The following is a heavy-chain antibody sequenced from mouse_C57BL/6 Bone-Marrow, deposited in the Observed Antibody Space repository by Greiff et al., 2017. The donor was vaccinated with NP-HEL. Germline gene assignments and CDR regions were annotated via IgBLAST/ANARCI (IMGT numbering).Heavy chain of an antibody. CDR1: GYTFTSYW. J-gene: IGHJ1*03. CDR3: ARERGNGSSYDWYFDV. D-gene: IGHD1-1*01. Sequence: QVQLKQPGAELVKPGASVKLSCKASGYTFTSYWMHWVKQRPGQGLEWIGMIHPNSGSTNYNEKFKSKATLTVDKSSSTAYMQLSSLTSEDSAVYYCARERGNGSSYDWYFDVWGTGTTVTVSS. V-gene: IGHV1-64*01. CDR2: IHPNSGST.